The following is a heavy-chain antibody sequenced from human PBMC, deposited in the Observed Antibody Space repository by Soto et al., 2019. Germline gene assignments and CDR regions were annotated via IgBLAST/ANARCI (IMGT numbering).Heavy chain of an antibody. CDR2: ISNTGST. Sequence: PGGSLRLSCVASGFTVSNNYMSWVRQAPGRGLEWVSAISNTGSTYYAGSVKGRSTISRDSSTNTLYLEVNSLRADDTAVYYCAKVNVVVVAATFGYEYYFDYWGQGTLVTVSS. CDR1: GFTVSNNY. V-gene: IGHV3-53*01. J-gene: IGHJ4*02. CDR3: AKVNVVVVAATFGYEYYFDY. D-gene: IGHD2-15*01.